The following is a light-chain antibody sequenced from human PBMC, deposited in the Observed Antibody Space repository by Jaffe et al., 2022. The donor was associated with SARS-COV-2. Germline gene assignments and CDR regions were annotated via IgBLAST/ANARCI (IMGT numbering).Light chain of an antibody. CDR2: DAS. Sequence: DIQMTQSPSSLSASIGDRVTISCQTSQDVSTYLNWYQKKPGKAPKLLIYDASNLETGAPSRFSGSGSGTDFTFTISSLQPEDIATYYCQHYDNLPRFGPGTKVDIK. CDR3: QHYDNLPR. V-gene: IGKV1-33*01. J-gene: IGKJ3*01. CDR1: QDVSTY.